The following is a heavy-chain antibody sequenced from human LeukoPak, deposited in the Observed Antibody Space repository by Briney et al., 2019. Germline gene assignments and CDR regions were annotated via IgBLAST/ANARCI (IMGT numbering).Heavy chain of an antibody. V-gene: IGHV3-30*02. D-gene: IGHD3-10*01. CDR1: GFSFSSYG. CDR3: AKAPYGSGRLDY. J-gene: IGHJ4*02. CDR2: IRYDGSNK. Sequence: GGSLRLSCAASGFSFSSYGMHWVRQAPGKGLEWVAFIRYDGSNKYYADSVKGRLTISRDNSKNTLYLQMNSLRAEDTAVYYCAKAPYGSGRLDYWGQGTLVTVSS.